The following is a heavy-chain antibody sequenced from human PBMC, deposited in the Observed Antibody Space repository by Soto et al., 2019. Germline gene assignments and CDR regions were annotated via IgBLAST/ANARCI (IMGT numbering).Heavy chain of an antibody. V-gene: IGHV1-69*18. Sequence: QVQLVQSGTEVKKPGASVKVSCKASGGTFSRSGFHWVRQAPGQGLGWTGMIVPSVDTTNYAQKFQARVTISADQFTSTVYMELRSLRSEDTAVYYCARCPQPPDTADPYAVDVWGQGTRVIVSS. J-gene: IGHJ6*02. CDR2: IVPSVDTT. CDR3: ARCPQPPDTADPYAVDV. D-gene: IGHD5-18*01. CDR1: GGTFSRSG.